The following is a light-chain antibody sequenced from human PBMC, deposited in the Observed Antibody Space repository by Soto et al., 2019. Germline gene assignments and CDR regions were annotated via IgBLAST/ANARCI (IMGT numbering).Light chain of an antibody. J-gene: IGLJ2*01. Sequence: QSVLTQPPSASGTPGQRVTFSCSGSSSNIGSHSVYWYQQLPGTAPKLLIYRNNQRPSGVPDRFSGSKSGTSASLAISGLRSEDEADYYCAAWDDSLSGRVFGGGTKLTVL. CDR3: AAWDDSLSGRV. CDR2: RNN. V-gene: IGLV1-47*01. CDR1: SSNIGSHS.